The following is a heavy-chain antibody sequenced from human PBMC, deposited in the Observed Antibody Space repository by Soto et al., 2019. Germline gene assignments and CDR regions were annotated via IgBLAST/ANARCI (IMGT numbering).Heavy chain of an antibody. CDR1: GFNFSIYS. D-gene: IGHD6-6*01. CDR2: ISTTTGNT. CDR3: RHSSASRPDFAYNRDV. V-gene: IGHV3-23*01. Sequence: GGSLRLSCAASGFNFSIYSMIWVRQAPGKGLEWVSGISTTTGNTYYTTSVKGRFTISRDNFENTLFLQMNNLRAEDTALYYCRHSSASRPDFAYNRDVWGQGTTVTVSS. J-gene: IGHJ6*02.